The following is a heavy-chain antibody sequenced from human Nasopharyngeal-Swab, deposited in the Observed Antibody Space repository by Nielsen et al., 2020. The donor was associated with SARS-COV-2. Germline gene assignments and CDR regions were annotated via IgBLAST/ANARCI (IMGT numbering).Heavy chain of an antibody. CDR2: INAGNGNT. Sequence: ASVQVTCNASGYTFTSYAMHPLRQPPAQQLEGMGGINAGNGNTKYSQKFQGRVTITRDTSASTAYMELSSLRSEDTAVYYCAISSGYYMALYYYYGMDVWGQGTTVTVSS. V-gene: IGHV1-3*01. CDR1: GYTFTSYA. J-gene: IGHJ6*02. D-gene: IGHD3-22*01. CDR3: AISSGYYMALYYYYGMDV.